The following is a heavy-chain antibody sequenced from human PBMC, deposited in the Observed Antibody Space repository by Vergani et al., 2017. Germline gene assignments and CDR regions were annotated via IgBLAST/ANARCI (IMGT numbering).Heavy chain of an antibody. CDR1: GFTFSSYA. CDR2: ISGSGGST. J-gene: IGHJ6*02. V-gene: IGHV3-23*01. D-gene: IGHD6-19*01. CDR3: AKDGSSGWYNYYYGMDV. Sequence: EVQLLESGGGLVQPGGSLRLSCAASGFTFSSYAMSWVRQAPVKGLEWVSAISGSGGSTYYADSVKGRFTISRDNSKNTLYLQMNSLRAEDTAVYYCAKDGSSGWYNYYYGMDVWGQGTTVTVSS.